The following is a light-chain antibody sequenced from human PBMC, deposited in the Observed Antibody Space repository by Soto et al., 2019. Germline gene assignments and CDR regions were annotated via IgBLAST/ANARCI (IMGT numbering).Light chain of an antibody. V-gene: IGKV1-39*01. CDR3: QQSYSIPFT. J-gene: IGKJ3*01. CDR1: QSIGTY. CDR2: AAS. Sequence: DAQMTQSPSSLSASVGDSVTITCRASQSIGTYLDWYQHKPGKAPKLLIYAASSLQSGVPSRFSGSGSGTDFTLTISSLQPEDFATYYCQQSYSIPFTFGPGTKVDIK.